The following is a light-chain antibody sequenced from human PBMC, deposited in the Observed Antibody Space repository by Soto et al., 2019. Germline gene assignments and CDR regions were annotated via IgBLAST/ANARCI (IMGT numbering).Light chain of an antibody. J-gene: IGKJ5*01. CDR1: QAIRND. CDR2: AAS. Sequence: AIQMTQSPSSLSASVGDRVTITCRASQAIRNDLGWYQQKPGTAPKLLIFAASTLQSGVPTRFSGSGSGTDFTLTISSLEPEDSAVYYCQQRHMWPITFGQGTRLEIK. V-gene: IGKV1-6*01. CDR3: QQRHMWPIT.